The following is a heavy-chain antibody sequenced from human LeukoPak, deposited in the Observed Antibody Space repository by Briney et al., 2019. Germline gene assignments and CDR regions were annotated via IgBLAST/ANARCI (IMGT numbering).Heavy chain of an antibody. CDR1: GFTFSSYS. CDR2: ISSSSSYI. V-gene: IGHV3-21*01. D-gene: IGHD2-15*01. J-gene: IGHJ4*02. CDR3: ARDLRIRYCSGGSCQGY. Sequence: AGGSLRLSCAASGFTFSSYSMNWVRQAPEKGLEWVSSISSSSSYIYYADSVKGRFAISRDNAKNSLYLQMNSLRAEDTAVYYCARDLRIRYCSGGSCQGYWGQGTLVTVSS.